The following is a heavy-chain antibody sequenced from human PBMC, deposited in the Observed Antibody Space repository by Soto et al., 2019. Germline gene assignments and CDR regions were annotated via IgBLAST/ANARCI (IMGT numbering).Heavy chain of an antibody. J-gene: IGHJ5*02. CDR2: IIPILGIA. V-gene: IGHV1-69*02. Sequence: ASVKVSCKASGGTFSSYTISWVRQAPGQGLEWMGRIIPILGIANYAQKFQGRVTITADKSTSTAYMELSSLRSEDTAVYYCASPLGIAVAGTHPGPLTSWGQGTLVTVSS. D-gene: IGHD6-19*01. CDR3: ASPLGIAVAGTHPGPLTS. CDR1: GGTFSSYT.